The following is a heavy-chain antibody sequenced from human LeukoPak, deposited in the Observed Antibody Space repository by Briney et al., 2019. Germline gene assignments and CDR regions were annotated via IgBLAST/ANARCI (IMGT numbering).Heavy chain of an antibody. J-gene: IGHJ4*02. CDR2: ISSSSSTI. Sequence: GGSLRLSCAASGFTFSSYSMNWVRQAPGKGLEWVSYISSSSSTIYYADSVKGRFTISRDNAKNSLYLQMNSLRAEDTAVYYCAREMGVTTPSGFFDYWGQGTLVTVSS. V-gene: IGHV3-48*04. CDR1: GFTFSSYS. CDR3: AREMGVTTPSGFFDY. D-gene: IGHD4-17*01.